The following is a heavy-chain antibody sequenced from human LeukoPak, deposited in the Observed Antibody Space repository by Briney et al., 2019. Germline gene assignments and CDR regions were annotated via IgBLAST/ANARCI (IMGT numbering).Heavy chain of an antibody. CDR1: EFTFSNYK. D-gene: IGHD2-21*02. V-gene: IGHV3-48*03. CDR2: LTGIGNTI. Sequence: GSLRLSCAASEFTFSNYKMHWVRQAPGKGLEWVSYLTGIGNTIDYAGSVRGRFTISRDNAKNSLYLQMNSLRVEDTAVYFCAREGSTDCHFDYWGQGTLVTVSS. J-gene: IGHJ4*02. CDR3: AREGSTDCHFDY.